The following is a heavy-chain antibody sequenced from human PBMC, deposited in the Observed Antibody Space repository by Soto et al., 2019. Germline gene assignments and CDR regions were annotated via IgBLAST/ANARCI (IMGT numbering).Heavy chain of an antibody. Sequence: PGGSLRLSCAASGFTFSSYGMHWVRQAPGKGLEWVAVISYDGSNKKYADSVRGRFTISRDNSKNTLYPQMISLTAEDTAVYYCAKERGYSSGYHDNWFDPWGHGTLVTVSS. CDR1: GFTFSSYG. J-gene: IGHJ5*02. CDR2: ISYDGSNK. V-gene: IGHV3-30*18. D-gene: IGHD6-19*01. CDR3: AKERGYSSGYHDNWFDP.